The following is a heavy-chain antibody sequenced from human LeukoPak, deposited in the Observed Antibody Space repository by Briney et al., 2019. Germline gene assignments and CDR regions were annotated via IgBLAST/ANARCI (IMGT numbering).Heavy chain of an antibody. CDR2: IKSKTDGETT. Sequence: GGSLRLSCATSGLTFSNAWMSWVRQAPGKGLEWVGRIKSKTDGETTDYAAPVKGRFTISRDDSINTLYLQMNSLRAEDTAVYYCAREGDIVVVVEAISSRGAYDIWGQGTMVTVSS. CDR3: AREGDIVVVVEAISSRGAYDI. CDR1: GLTFSNAW. D-gene: IGHD2-15*01. V-gene: IGHV3-15*01. J-gene: IGHJ3*02.